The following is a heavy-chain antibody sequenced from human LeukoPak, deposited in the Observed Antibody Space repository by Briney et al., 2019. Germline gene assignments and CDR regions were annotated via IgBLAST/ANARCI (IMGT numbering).Heavy chain of an antibody. CDR2: IYYSGST. CDR1: GGSISSGDYY. Sequence: SETLSLTCTVSGGSISSGDYYWSWIRQPPGKGLEWIGYIYYSGSTYYNPSLKSRVTISVGTSKNQFSLKLSSVTAADTAVYYCAREAHITNGYYFDYWGQGTLVTVSS. J-gene: IGHJ4*02. V-gene: IGHV4-30-4*01. CDR3: AREAHITNGYYFDY. D-gene: IGHD2-8*01.